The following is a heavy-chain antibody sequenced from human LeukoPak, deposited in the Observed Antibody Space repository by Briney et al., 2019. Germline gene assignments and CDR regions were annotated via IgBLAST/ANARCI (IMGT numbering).Heavy chain of an antibody. CDR2: IRYDGSNK. CDR1: GFTFSSYG. Sequence: GGSLRLSCAASGFTFSSYGMHWVCQAPGKGLEWVAFIRYDGSNKYYADSVKGRFTISRDNSKNTLYLQMNSLRAEDTAVYYCAKIRLGYYYGMDVWGQGTTVTVSS. CDR3: AKIRLGYYYGMDV. J-gene: IGHJ6*02. V-gene: IGHV3-30*02. D-gene: IGHD3-16*01.